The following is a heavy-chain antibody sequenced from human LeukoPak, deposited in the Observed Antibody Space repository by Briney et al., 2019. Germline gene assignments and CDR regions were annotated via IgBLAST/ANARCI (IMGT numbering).Heavy chain of an antibody. Sequence: PSETLSLTCTVSGGSISRGGYYWSWIRQHPGKGLEWIGYIYYSGSTYYNPSLKSRVTISVDTSKNQFSLKLSSVTAADTAVYYCARRGYSYGYGGFGGVNWFDPWGQGTLVTVSS. CDR3: ARRGYSYGYGGFGGVNWFDP. V-gene: IGHV4-31*03. D-gene: IGHD5-18*01. J-gene: IGHJ5*02. CDR1: GGSISRGGYY. CDR2: IYYSGST.